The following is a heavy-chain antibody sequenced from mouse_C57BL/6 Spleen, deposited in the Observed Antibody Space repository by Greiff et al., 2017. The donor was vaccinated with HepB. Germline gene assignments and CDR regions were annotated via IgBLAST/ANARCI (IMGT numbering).Heavy chain of an antibody. CDR3: ARDGLITTVVEGPYYAMDY. D-gene: IGHD1-1*01. CDR2: ISYDGSN. J-gene: IGHJ4*01. CDR1: GYSITSGYY. V-gene: IGHV3-6*01. Sequence: EVQLVESGPGLVKPSQSLSLTCSVTGYSITSGYYWNWIRQFPGNKLEWMGYISYDGSNNYNPSLKNRISITRDTSKNQFFLKLNSVTTEDTATYYCARDGLITTVVEGPYYAMDYWGQGTSVTVSS.